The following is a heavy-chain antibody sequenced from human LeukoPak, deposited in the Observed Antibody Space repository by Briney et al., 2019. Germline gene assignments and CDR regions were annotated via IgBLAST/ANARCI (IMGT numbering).Heavy chain of an antibody. D-gene: IGHD1-26*01. J-gene: IGHJ4*02. CDR3: AAEVGDYVDY. CDR1: GGSVSSGSYY. V-gene: IGHV4-61*01. CDR2: IYYSGST. Sequence: SETLSLTCTVSGGSVSSGSYYWSWIRQPPGKGLEWIGYIYYSGSTNYNPSLKSRVTISVDTSKNQFSLKLSSVAAADTAVYYCAAEVGDYVDYWGQGTLVTVSS.